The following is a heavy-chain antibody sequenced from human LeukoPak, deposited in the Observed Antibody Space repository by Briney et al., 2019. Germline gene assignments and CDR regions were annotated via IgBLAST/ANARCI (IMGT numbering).Heavy chain of an antibody. CDR2: IYSSGNT. D-gene: IGHD5/OR15-5a*01. J-gene: IGHJ5*02. CDR1: GITVSTSY. CDR3: GEESGGGGDVFDVWFDP. V-gene: IGHV3-53*01. Sequence: GGSLRLSCAASGITVSTSYMSWVRQAPGKGLEWVSVIYSSGNTLYADSVRGRFTISRDNSNNTLHLQMNSLRAEDTAVYYCGEESGGGGDVFDVWFDPWGQGTLVTVSS.